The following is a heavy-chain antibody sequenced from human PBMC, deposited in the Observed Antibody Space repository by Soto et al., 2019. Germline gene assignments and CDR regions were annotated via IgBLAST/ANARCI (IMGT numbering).Heavy chain of an antibody. V-gene: IGHV4-4*07. CDR3: ARGGPDIIVPTGRYYYGLDV. J-gene: IGHJ6*02. CDR1: GGSISSLY. Sequence: SETLSLTCVVSGGSISSLYWSWIRQPAGKGLEWIGRIDSAGTTDYNPSLGSRITISGGTSKNQFSLSLSSVTAADTAVYYCARGGPDIIVPTGRYYYGLDVWGQGTTVTVSS. D-gene: IGHD3-10*01. CDR2: IDSAGTT.